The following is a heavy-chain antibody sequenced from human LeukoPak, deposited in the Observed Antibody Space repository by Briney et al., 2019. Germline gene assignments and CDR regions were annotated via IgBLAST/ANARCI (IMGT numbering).Heavy chain of an antibody. V-gene: IGHV1-18*01. J-gene: IGHJ4*02. Sequence: GASVKVSCKASSYTFTSYGISWVRQAPGQGLEWMGWLSAYNGNTNYAQKLQGRVTMTTDTSTSTAYMELRSLRSDDTAVYYCARFRGTYYYDSSGYPLDYWGQGTLVSVSS. CDR3: ARFRGTYYYDSSGYPLDY. D-gene: IGHD3-22*01. CDR1: SYTFTSYG. CDR2: LSAYNGNT.